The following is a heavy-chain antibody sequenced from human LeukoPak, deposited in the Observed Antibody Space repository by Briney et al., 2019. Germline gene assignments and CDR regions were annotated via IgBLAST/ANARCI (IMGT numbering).Heavy chain of an antibody. CDR1: GYTFTGYY. Sequence: ASVKVSCKASGYTFTGYYIHWVRQAPGQGLEWMGWIYPCSGDTNYAQNFQGRVTMTRDTSISTAYMELSSLKSDDTVVYYCARDRNSGSSLDIWGQGTMLTVSS. D-gene: IGHD6-6*01. V-gene: IGHV1-2*02. CDR3: ARDRNSGSSLDI. CDR2: IYPCSGDT. J-gene: IGHJ3*02.